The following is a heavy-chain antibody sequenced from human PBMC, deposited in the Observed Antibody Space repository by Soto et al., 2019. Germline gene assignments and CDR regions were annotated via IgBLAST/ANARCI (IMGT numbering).Heavy chain of an antibody. Sequence: QVHLVESGGGVVQPGRSLRLSCAASGFSFSTYVMHWVRQAPGKGLEWVAAIWYDSSNIYYAESVKGRFTISRDNSKSTLYLQINSLRAEDTALYYCASLIDSFDIWGQGTMVTVSS. V-gene: IGHV3-33*01. CDR2: IWYDSSNI. J-gene: IGHJ3*02. CDR1: GFSFSTYV. CDR3: ASLIDSFDI.